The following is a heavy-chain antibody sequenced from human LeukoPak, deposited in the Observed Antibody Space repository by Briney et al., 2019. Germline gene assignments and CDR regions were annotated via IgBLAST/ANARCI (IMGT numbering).Heavy chain of an antibody. V-gene: IGHV3-7*01. CDR2: IETDGDEK. J-gene: IGHJ4*02. D-gene: IGHD5-12*01. Sequence: GRSLRLSCAASGFSFTNYAMSWVRQAPGMGLEWVANIETDGDEKNYVDSVKGRFTISRDNARNSLYLQMSSLRVEDTAVYYCARDIPSGFYTPDYWGQGTLVTVSS. CDR1: GFSFTNYA. CDR3: ARDIPSGFYTPDY.